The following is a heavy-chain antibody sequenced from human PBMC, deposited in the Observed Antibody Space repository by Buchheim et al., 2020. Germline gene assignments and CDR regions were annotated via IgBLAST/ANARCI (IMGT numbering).Heavy chain of an antibody. CDR3: AKDLQTGYSPYYFDY. J-gene: IGHJ4*02. CDR1: GFTFSSYG. D-gene: IGHD6-13*01. CDR2: ISYDGSNK. Sequence: QVQLVESGGGVVQPGRSLRLSCAASGFTFSSYGMHWVRQAPGKGLEWVAVISYDGSNKYYADSVKGRFTISRDNSKNTLYLQMNSLRAEDTAVYYCAKDLQTGYSPYYFDYWGQGTL. V-gene: IGHV3-30*18.